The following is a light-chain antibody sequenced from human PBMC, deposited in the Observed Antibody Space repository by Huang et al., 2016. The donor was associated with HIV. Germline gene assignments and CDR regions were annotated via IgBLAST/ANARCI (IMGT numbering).Light chain of an antibody. J-gene: IGKJ2*01. CDR2: DAS. V-gene: IGKV3-15*01. CDR3: QQYNNWPRT. CDR1: QGVSSN. Sequence: ERVLTQSPVTLSASPGERATLSCRASQGVSSNLAWYQQKPGQAPRLLIHDASTRASDIPARFSGSGSDIEFTLTISSLQSEDSAVYYCQQYNNWPRTFGQETKLEIK.